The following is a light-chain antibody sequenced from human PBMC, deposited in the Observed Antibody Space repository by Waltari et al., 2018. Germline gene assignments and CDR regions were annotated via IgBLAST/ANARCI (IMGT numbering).Light chain of an antibody. CDR1: SRDVGGYYY. CDR3: SSYSTTNTRV. J-gene: IGLJ1*01. CDR2: AVS. V-gene: IGLV2-14*03. Sequence: SALAQPASVPGSPVQSITIPCTATSRDVGGYYYVSWYRQHPGKAPKLLIYAVSNRPSGVLNRCSGSKSGNTASLTSSRLQDEDESDYYCSSYSTTNTRVFGTGTKVTVL.